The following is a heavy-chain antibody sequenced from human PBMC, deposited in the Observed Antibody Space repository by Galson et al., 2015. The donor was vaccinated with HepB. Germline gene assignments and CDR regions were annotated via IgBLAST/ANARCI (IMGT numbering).Heavy chain of an antibody. Sequence: CAISGDSVSSNSAGWNWIRQSPSRGLEWLGRTYYRSEWRYEYSVSLKSRLTINPDTSMNQFSLQLDSVTPEDTAVYYCARDLNAGLDYWVQGALVTVSS. V-gene: IGHV6-1*01. CDR1: GDSVSSNSAG. CDR3: ARDLNAGLDY. CDR2: TYYRSEWRY. J-gene: IGHJ4*02.